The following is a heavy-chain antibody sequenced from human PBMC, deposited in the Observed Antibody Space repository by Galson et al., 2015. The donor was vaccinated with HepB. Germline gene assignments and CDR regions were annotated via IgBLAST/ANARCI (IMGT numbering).Heavy chain of an antibody. CDR3: THPTRYYDGNGRFAIFDN. D-gene: IGHD3-22*01. Sequence: PALVKPTQTLTLTCTFSGFSFSATGVGVGWIRQPPGKALEWLALVYWDDDKRYSPSLKSRLTITKDTSKNQVVLTMTNMDPVDTATYYCTHPTRYYDGNGRFAIFDNWGQGTLVTVSS. CDR1: GFSFSATGVG. J-gene: IGHJ4*02. V-gene: IGHV2-5*02. CDR2: VYWDDDK.